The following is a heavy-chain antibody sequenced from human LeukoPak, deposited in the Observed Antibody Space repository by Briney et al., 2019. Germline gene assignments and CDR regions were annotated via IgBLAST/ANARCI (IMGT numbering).Heavy chain of an antibody. CDR2: IYWDDDK. CDR1: GGSISSYYW. J-gene: IGHJ5*02. V-gene: IGHV2-5*08. D-gene: IGHD6-13*01. Sequence: TLSLTCTVSGGSISSYYWSWIRQPPGKALEWLALIYWDDDKRYSPSLKSRLTITKDTSKNQVVLTMTNMDPVDTATYYCAHSPSIQSSSWPYNWFDPWGQGTLVTVSS. CDR3: AHSPSIQSSSWPYNWFDP.